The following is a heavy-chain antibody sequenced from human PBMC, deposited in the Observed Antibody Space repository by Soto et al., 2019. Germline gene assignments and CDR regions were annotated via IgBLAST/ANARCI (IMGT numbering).Heavy chain of an antibody. D-gene: IGHD3-22*01. J-gene: IGHJ4*02. Sequence: GGSLRLSCAASAFTFSAYAMSWVRQAPGKGLEWVSAISGSGGSTYYADSVKGRFTISRDNSKNTLYLQMNSLRAEDTAVYYCAKDYYDSSAPAYFDYWGQGTLVTVSS. CDR2: ISGSGGST. CDR3: AKDYYDSSAPAYFDY. CDR1: AFTFSAYA. V-gene: IGHV3-23*01.